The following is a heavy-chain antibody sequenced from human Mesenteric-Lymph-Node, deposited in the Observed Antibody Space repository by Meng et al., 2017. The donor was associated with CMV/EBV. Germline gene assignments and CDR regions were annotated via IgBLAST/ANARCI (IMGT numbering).Heavy chain of an antibody. D-gene: IGHD3-9*01. CDR3: ARGSSYDILTGYFDY. CDR1: GGSFSGYY. CDR2: INHSGST. J-gene: IGHJ4*02. V-gene: IGHV4-34*01. Sequence: VQLHQWGAGLLKPSETLSGTCAVYGGSFSGYYWNWIRQSPEKGLEWIGEINHSGSTTYNPSFTSRIIISVDTSTNQISLNMSSVTAADTAVYYCARGSSYDILTGYFDYWGQGALVTASS.